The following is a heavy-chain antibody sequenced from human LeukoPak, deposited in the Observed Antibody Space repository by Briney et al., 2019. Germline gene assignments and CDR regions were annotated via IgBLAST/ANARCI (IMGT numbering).Heavy chain of an antibody. CDR3: ATETAVSGGIFFDY. CDR1: GFTFSSYW. D-gene: IGHD3-10*01. V-gene: IGHV3-74*01. J-gene: IGHJ4*02. CDR2: INRDGSST. Sequence: PGGSLRLSCAASGFTFSSYWMHWVRQAPGKGLVWVSRINRDGSSTTYADSVKGRFTISRDNAKNTLCLQMNSLRADDAAVYYCATETAVSGGIFFDYWGQGTLVTVSS.